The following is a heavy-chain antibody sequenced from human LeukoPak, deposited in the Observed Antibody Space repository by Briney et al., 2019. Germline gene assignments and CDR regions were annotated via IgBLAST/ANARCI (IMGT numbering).Heavy chain of an antibody. J-gene: IGHJ3*02. Sequence: SETLSLTCTVSGGSISSYYWIWIRQPPGKGLEWVGYIYYSGSTNYNPSLKSRATISADTSKNQFSLKLSSVTAADTAVYYCARGTGKWDAFDIWGQGTMVTVSS. D-gene: IGHD3/OR15-3a*01. CDR3: ARGTGKWDAFDI. V-gene: IGHV4-59*01. CDR1: GGSISSYY. CDR2: IYYSGST.